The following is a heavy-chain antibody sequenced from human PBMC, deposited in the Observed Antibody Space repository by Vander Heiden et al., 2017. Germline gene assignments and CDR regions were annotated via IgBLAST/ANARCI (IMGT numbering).Heavy chain of an antibody. Sequence: QVQLVHSGAAVKKPGASVKVSCKASGDTFTGYHVHWVRQAPGQGLEWMAWINFDSGGTNSAQNFQGRVTVTRDTSISTAYMELSSLTSADTAVYYCAREAVARVDYWGQGTLVTVSS. V-gene: IGHV1-2*02. CDR3: AREAVARVDY. CDR2: INFDSGGT. D-gene: IGHD5-12*01. CDR1: GDTFTGYH. J-gene: IGHJ4*02.